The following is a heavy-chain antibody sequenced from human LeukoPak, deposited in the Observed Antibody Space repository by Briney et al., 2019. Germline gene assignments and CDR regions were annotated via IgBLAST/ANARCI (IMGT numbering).Heavy chain of an antibody. CDR1: GGSISSYY. Sequence: SETLSLTCTVSGGSISSYYWSWIRQPPWKGLEWIGYIYTSGSTNYNPSLKSRVTISVDTSKNQFSLKLSSVTAADTAVYYCARHLSGFDYWGQGTLVTVSS. J-gene: IGHJ4*02. V-gene: IGHV4-4*09. CDR3: ARHLSGFDY. CDR2: IYTSGST.